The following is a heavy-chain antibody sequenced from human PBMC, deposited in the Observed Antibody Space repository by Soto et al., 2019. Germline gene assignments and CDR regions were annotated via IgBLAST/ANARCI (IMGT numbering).Heavy chain of an antibody. J-gene: IGHJ5*02. CDR3: ARGEESADWFDP. V-gene: IGHV1-8*01. CDR1: GYTFTSYD. Sequence: GASVKVSCKASGYTFTSYDINWVRQATGQGLEWMGWMNPNSGNTGYAQKFQGRVTMTRNTSISTAYMELSSLRSEDTAVYYCARGEESADWFDPWGQGTLVTVSS. CDR2: MNPNSGNT.